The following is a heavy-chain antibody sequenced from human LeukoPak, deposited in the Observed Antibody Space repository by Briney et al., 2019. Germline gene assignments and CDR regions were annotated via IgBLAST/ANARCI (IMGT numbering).Heavy chain of an antibody. V-gene: IGHV4-39*07. J-gene: IGHJ4*02. CDR1: GDSISSSSSSYY. CDR3: ARVRFSYGSGSYPDY. Sequence: PSETLSLTCSVSGDSISSSSSSYYWGWIRQPPGKGLEWIGSIYYIGSTYYNPSLRTRITISLDRPKNQFSLKLSSVTAADTAVYYCARVRFSYGSGSYPDYWGQGTLVTVSS. CDR2: IYYIGST. D-gene: IGHD3-10*01.